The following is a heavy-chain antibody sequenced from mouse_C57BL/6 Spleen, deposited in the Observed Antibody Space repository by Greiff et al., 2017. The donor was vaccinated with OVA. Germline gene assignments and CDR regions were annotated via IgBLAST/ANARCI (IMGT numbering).Heavy chain of an antibody. D-gene: IGHD2-2*01. CDR3: TRDLPDYGYAFAY. CDR2: ISSGGDYI. Sequence: EVKLVESGAGLVKPGGSLKLSCAASGFTFSSYAMSWVRQTPEKRLEWVAYISSGGDYIYYADTVKGRFTLSTDNARNTLYLQMSSLNSEDTAMYYCTRDLPDYGYAFAYWGKGTLVTVSA. J-gene: IGHJ3*01. CDR1: GFTFSSYA. V-gene: IGHV5-9-1*02.